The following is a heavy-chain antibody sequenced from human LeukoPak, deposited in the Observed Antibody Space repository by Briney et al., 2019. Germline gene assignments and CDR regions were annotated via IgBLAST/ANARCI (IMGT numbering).Heavy chain of an antibody. CDR2: IRGSDRT. D-gene: IGHD1-1*01. V-gene: IGHV3-23*01. J-gene: IGHJ4*02. Sequence: GGSLRLSCAASGFMFSAYTMYWVRQAPGKGLEWVSGIRGSDRTYYADSVKGRFTISRDNSMNTLLLQMTGLRVEDTAVYYCAKGLQVESRLDSWGQGTLVTVSS. CDR3: AKGLQVESRLDS. CDR1: GFMFSAYT.